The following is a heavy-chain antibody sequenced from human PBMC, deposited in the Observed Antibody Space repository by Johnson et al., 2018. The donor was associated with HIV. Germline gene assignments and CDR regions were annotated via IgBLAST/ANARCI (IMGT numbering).Heavy chain of an antibody. Sequence: QVHLVESGGGVVQPGRSLRLSCAASGFTFSSYAMHWVRQAPGKGLEWVSIILSDGSNIYYADSVKGRFTISRDNSKNTLYLQMNSLRAEDTAVYYCARGGGWATDAFDIRGQGTMVTVSS. CDR1: GFTFSSYA. V-gene: IGHV3-30*04. CDR2: ILSDGSNI. J-gene: IGHJ3*02. CDR3: ARGGGWATDAFDI. D-gene: IGHD5-12*01.